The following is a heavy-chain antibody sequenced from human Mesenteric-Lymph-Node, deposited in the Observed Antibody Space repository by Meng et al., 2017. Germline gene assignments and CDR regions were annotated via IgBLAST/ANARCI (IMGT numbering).Heavy chain of an antibody. CDR3: AKEKTSGSGLDFDY. V-gene: IGHV3-30*18. Sequence: GESLKISCAASGFTFSSYWMSWVRQAPGKGLEWLAVISDDRSQKYYADSVKGRLTISRDNSKDTLYLQMNSLRAEDTAVYYCAKEKTSGSGLDFDYWGQGTLVTVSS. D-gene: IGHD3-10*01. CDR1: GFTFSSYW. J-gene: IGHJ4*02. CDR2: ISDDRSQK.